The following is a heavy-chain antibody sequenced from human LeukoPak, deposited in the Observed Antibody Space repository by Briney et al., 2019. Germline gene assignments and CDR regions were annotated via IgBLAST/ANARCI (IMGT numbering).Heavy chain of an antibody. D-gene: IGHD4-17*01. CDR1: GFTFSSYA. Sequence: PGGSLRLSCAASGFTFSSYAMSWVRQAPGKGLEWVSAISGGGSSTYYADSVKGRFTISRDNSKNTLYLQMNSLRAEDTAVYYCAKDPYGDYSYYFDYWGQGTLVTVSS. V-gene: IGHV3-23*01. J-gene: IGHJ4*02. CDR3: AKDPYGDYSYYFDY. CDR2: ISGGGSST.